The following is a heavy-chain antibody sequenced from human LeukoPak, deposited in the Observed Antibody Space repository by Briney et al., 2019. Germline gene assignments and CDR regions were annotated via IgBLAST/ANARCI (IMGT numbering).Heavy chain of an antibody. V-gene: IGHV3-23*01. CDR1: GFTFGTYA. CDR3: AARPGDLAVPFDY. Sequence: GGSLRLSCAASGFTFGTYAMTWVRQAPGKGLEWVSLISGSGDITYYAHSLKDRFTISRDNSKNTLYLQMHSLRAEDTAAYYCAARPGDLAVPFDYWGQGTLVTVSS. J-gene: IGHJ4*02. CDR2: ISGSGDIT. D-gene: IGHD3-10*01.